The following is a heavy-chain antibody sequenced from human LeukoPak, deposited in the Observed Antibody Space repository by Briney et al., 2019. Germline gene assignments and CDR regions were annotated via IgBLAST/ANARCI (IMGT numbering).Heavy chain of an antibody. CDR2: MNPNSGNT. D-gene: IGHD1-1*01. J-gene: IGHJ4*02. V-gene: IGHV1-8*01. CDR1: GYTFTSYD. Sequence: ASVKVSCKASGYTFTSYDINWVRQATGQGLEWMGWMNPNSGNTGYAQKLQGRVTMTRNTSISTAYMELSSLRSEDTALYYCATAAWVSTSSNYYFDNWGQGTLVTVSS. CDR3: ATAAWVSTSSNYYFDN.